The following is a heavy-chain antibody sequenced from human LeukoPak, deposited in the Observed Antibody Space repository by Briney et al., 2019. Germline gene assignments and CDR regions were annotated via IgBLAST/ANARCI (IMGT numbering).Heavy chain of an antibody. V-gene: IGHV4-59*08. CDR3: ARHMRAHFDS. D-gene: IGHD2-2*01. CDR1: GASINGYY. CDR2: IYSSGST. Sequence: SETLSLTCTVSGASINGYYWSWIRQPPGKGLEWIGYIYSSGSTDYNPSLKSRITISVDTSKNQFSLKLRSVTAADTAVYYCARHMRAHFDSWGQGTLVTVSS. J-gene: IGHJ4*02.